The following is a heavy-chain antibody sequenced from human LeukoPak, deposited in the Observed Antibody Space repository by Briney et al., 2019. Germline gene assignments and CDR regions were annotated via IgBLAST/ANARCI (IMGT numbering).Heavy chain of an antibody. CDR3: ANIRGGYGGNSPFDY. CDR2: ISGSGGST. Sequence: PGGSLRLSCAASGFTFSSYAMSWVRQAPGKGLEWVSAISGSGGSTYYADSVKGRFTISRDNSKNTLYLQMNSLRAEDTAVYYCANIRGGYGGNSPFDYWGQGTLVTVSS. D-gene: IGHD4-23*01. J-gene: IGHJ4*02. V-gene: IGHV3-23*01. CDR1: GFTFSSYA.